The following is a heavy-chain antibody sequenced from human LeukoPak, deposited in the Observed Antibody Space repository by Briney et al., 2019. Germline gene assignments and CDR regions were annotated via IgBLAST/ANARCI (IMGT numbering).Heavy chain of an antibody. Sequence: ASVKVSCKASGYIFTAYYMYWVRQAPEQGLEWMGWINPNSGGTNYAQKFQGRVTLTRDTSINTAYMEPSGLRSDDTAVYYCARTNSVDIVAAGTDYWGQGTLVTVSS. J-gene: IGHJ4*02. CDR3: ARTNSVDIVAAGTDY. V-gene: IGHV1-2*02. CDR1: GYIFTAYY. D-gene: IGHD6-13*01. CDR2: INPNSGGT.